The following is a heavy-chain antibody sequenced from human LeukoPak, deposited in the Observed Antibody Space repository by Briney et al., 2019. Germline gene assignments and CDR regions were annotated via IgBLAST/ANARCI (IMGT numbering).Heavy chain of an antibody. V-gene: IGHV3-53*01. CDR2: TYTGGNS. CDR1: GFTVSSNY. J-gene: IGHJ3*02. D-gene: IGHD3-22*01. CDR3: ARGGRGSAAVVAPRSFDI. Sequence: GGSLRLSCAASGFTVSSNYMSWVRQAPGKGLGWVSVTYTGGNSYYADSVKGRFIISRDISKNTLYLQMNSLRAEDSALYYCARGGRGSAAVVAPRSFDIWGQGTMVTVSS.